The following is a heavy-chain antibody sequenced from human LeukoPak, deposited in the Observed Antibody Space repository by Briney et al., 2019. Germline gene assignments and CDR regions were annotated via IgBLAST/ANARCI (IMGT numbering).Heavy chain of an antibody. CDR3: ARAFTRDGPDY. CDR2: INPSGGST. J-gene: IGHJ4*02. V-gene: IGHV1-46*01. CDR1: GYTSTRYY. D-gene: IGHD5-24*01. Sequence: ASVKVSCKASGYTSTRYYMHWVRQTPGQGLEWVGIINPSGGSTSYAQKFQGRVTMTRDTSTSTVYMELSSLTAEDTAVYYGARAFTRDGPDYWGQGTLVTVSS.